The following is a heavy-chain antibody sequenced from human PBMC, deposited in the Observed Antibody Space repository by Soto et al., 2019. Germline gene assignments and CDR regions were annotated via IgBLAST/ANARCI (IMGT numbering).Heavy chain of an antibody. CDR2: IYYSGST. D-gene: IGHD6-13*01. V-gene: IGHV4-59*01. Sequence: SETLSLTCTVSGGSISSYYWSWIRQPPGKGLEWIGYIYYSGSTNYNPSLKSRVTISVDTSKNQFSLKLSSVTAADTAVYYCARDSSGIAAADPYYYYGMDVWGQGTTVTVSS. J-gene: IGHJ6*02. CDR1: GGSISSYY. CDR3: ARDSSGIAAADPYYYYGMDV.